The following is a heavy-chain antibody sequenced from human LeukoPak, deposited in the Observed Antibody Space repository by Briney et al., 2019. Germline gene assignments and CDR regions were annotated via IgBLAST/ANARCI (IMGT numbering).Heavy chain of an antibody. Sequence: GGSLRLSCAASGFTFSNYEMNWVRQAPGKGLEWVANIKQDGSEKYYVDSVKGRFTISRDNAKNSLYLQMNSLRAEDTAVYYCARDYGPVAGHYFDYWGQGTLVTVSS. J-gene: IGHJ4*02. CDR2: IKQDGSEK. D-gene: IGHD6-19*01. CDR1: GFTFSNYE. V-gene: IGHV3-7*01. CDR3: ARDYGPVAGHYFDY.